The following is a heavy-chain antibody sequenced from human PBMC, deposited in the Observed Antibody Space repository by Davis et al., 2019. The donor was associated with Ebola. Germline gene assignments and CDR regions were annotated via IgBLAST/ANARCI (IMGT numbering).Heavy chain of an antibody. CDR2: INTDGRNT. Sequence: PGGSLRLSCAASGFTFGNYWMHWVRQGPGKGLVWVSRINTDGRNTTYADSVKGRFTISRDNAKNTLYLQMNSLGAEDTAVYYCAREGVTSYGMDVWGQGTTVTVSS. J-gene: IGHJ6*02. CDR3: AREGVTSYGMDV. V-gene: IGHV3-74*01. CDR1: GFTFGNYW.